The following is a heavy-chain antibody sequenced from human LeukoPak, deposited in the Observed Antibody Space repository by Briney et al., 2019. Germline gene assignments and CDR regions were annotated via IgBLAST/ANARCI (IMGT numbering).Heavy chain of an antibody. CDR3: ARRSAGYDY. V-gene: IGHV3-64*01. D-gene: IGHD3-22*01. CDR2: LSSNGYST. J-gene: IGHJ4*02. CDR1: GFSVSTST. Sequence: GGSLRLSCAASGFSVSTSTMHWVRQAPGKGLECVSALSSNGYSTYYANSVRDRFTISRDSSKNTLYLQMDSLRPEDMAVYYCARRSAGYDYWGQGTLVTVSS.